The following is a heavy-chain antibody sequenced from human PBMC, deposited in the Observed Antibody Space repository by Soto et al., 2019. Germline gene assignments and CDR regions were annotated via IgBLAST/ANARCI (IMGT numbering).Heavy chain of an antibody. CDR1: GFTFSSYA. Sequence: GGSLRLSCVASGFTFSSYAMNWVRQAPGKGLEWVSGISGSGGRIYYADSVKGRFTISRDNSKNTLYMQMNSLRVEDTAVYHCAKDRGDSSGYFYYYGMDVWGQGTTVTVSS. D-gene: IGHD6-19*01. CDR2: ISGSGGRI. CDR3: AKDRGDSSGYFYYYGMDV. V-gene: IGHV3-23*01. J-gene: IGHJ6*02.